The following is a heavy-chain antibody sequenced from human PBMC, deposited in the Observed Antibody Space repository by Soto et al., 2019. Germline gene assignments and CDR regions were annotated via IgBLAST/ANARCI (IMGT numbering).Heavy chain of an antibody. V-gene: IGHV4-59*01. CDR1: CGSINNFY. D-gene: IGHD2-15*01. Sequence: SQTRPRPCTVCCGSINNFYCTWIRQPPGKSLDWIGYLHYTGSTNYNPSLSGRLNMSVDTSKNPFSLKLSSVTAPDSGVYYCVRVVNGGLFDYWGPGTMVTVAS. J-gene: IGHJ4*02. CDR3: VRVVNGGLFDY. CDR2: LHYTGST.